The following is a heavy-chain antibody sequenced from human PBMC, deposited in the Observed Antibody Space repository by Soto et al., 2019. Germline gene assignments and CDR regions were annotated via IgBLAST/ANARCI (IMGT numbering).Heavy chain of an antibody. CDR1: GDSVSSGAYY. CDR3: ARANIAAAETIFDP. D-gene: IGHD6-13*01. J-gene: IGHJ5*02. Sequence: QVKLQESGPGLVKPSETLSLTCTVSGDSVSSGAYYWSWVRQPPGKGLEWIGYIYYNAITNYNPSLKSRVTILVDTSKSEISLTLNSVTAADTAVYYCARANIAAAETIFDPWGQGVLVTVSA. CDR2: IYYNAIT. V-gene: IGHV4-61*08.